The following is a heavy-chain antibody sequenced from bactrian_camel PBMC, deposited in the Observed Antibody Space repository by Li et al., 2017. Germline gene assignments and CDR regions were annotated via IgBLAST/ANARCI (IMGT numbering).Heavy chain of an antibody. CDR1: GSLYSSYS. Sequence: HVQLVESGGGSVQAGGTLTLSCAASGSLYSSYSMGWFRQVPGKEREGVASMDGDGIASYADPVKGRFTISRDNAKNTVTLQMNRLKSGDTALYYCGTHGPVVVPAVGYLGQGTQFTVS. V-gene: IGHV3S9*01. J-gene: IGHJ6*01. D-gene: IGHD7*01. CDR3: GTHGPVVVPAVGY. CDR2: MDGDGIA.